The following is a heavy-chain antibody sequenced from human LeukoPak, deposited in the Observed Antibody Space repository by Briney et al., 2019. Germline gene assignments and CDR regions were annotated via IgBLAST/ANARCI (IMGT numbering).Heavy chain of an antibody. CDR2: IYYSGST. Sequence: SETLSLTCTVSGVSISSYYWSWIRQPPGKGLEWIGYIYYSGSTNYNPSLKSRVTISVDTSKNQFSLKLSSVTAADTAVYYCARSGYSSGWYNWFDPWGQGTLVTVSS. V-gene: IGHV4-59*01. J-gene: IGHJ5*02. D-gene: IGHD6-19*01. CDR3: ARSGYSSGWYNWFDP. CDR1: GVSISSYY.